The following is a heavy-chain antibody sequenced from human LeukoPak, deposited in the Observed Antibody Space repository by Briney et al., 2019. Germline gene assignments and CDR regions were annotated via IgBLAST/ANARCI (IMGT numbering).Heavy chain of an antibody. D-gene: IGHD3-22*01. Sequence: ASVKVSCKASGYTFTGYYMHWVRQAPGQGLEWMGWIKADSVGTNYAEKFKGSVTMTRDTSISTVYMDLSRLRSDDTAVYHCATSGYPYNAFDIWGQGTMVTVSS. CDR2: IKADSVGT. CDR3: ATSGYPYNAFDI. CDR1: GYTFTGYY. J-gene: IGHJ3*02. V-gene: IGHV1-2*02.